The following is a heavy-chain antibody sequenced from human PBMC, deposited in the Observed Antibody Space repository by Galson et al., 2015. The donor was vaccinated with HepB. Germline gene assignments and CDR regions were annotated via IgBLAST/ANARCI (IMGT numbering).Heavy chain of an antibody. V-gene: IGHV1-18*01. CDR2: VSGYDGSA. J-gene: IGHJ6*02. CDR1: GYEFNKYG. D-gene: IGHD1-7*01. Sequence: SVEVSCKASGYEFNKYGLSWVRQAPGQGLEWMGWVSGYDGSANYAPKFQGRVTMTTEKSTGTAYMEMRSLRSDDTAVYYCARDSRLELHLNNYYSYGMDVWGQGTAVTV. CDR3: ARDSRLELHLNNYYSYGMDV.